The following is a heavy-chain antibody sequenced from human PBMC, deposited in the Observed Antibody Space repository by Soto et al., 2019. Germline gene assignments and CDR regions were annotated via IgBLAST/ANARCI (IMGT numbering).Heavy chain of an antibody. D-gene: IGHD3-16*01. V-gene: IGHV1-18*01. CDR1: GYTFASYA. Sequence: GASVKVSCKASGYTFASYARHWVRQAPGQGLEWMGWINVYNGNTKYAQKVQGRVTMTTDTSTSTAYMELRSLRSDDTAVYYCAREGEMPYYYYGLDVWGQGTTVTVSS. CDR3: AREGEMPYYYYGLDV. CDR2: INVYNGNT. J-gene: IGHJ6*02.